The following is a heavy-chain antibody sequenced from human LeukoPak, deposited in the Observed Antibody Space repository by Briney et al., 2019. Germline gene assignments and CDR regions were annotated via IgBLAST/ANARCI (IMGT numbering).Heavy chain of an antibody. V-gene: IGHV4-34*01. CDR3: ARGYSSSWYSFDY. CDR1: GGSFSGYY. Sequence: SETLSLTCAVYGGSFSGYYWSWIRQPPGKGLEWIGEINHSGSTDYNPSLKSRVTISVDTSKNQFSLKLSSVTAADTAVYYCARGYSSSWYSFDYWGQGTLVTVSS. D-gene: IGHD6-13*01. J-gene: IGHJ4*02. CDR2: INHSGST.